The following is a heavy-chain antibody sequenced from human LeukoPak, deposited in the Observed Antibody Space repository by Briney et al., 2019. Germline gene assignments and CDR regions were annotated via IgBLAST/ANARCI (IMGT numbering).Heavy chain of an antibody. CDR3: AREVGRGSEGDWFDP. Sequence: SQTLSLTCAISGDSVSSNSAAWNWIRQSPSRGLEWLGRTYYRSKWYNDYAVSVKSRITINPDTSKNQFSLKLSSVTAADTAVYYCAREVGRGSEGDWFDPWGQGTLVTVSS. CDR2: TYYRSKWYN. CDR1: GDSVSSNSAA. V-gene: IGHV6-1*01. J-gene: IGHJ5*02. D-gene: IGHD3-16*01.